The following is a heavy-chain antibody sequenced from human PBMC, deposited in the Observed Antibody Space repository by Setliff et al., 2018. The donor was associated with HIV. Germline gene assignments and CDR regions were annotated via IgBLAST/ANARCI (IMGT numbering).Heavy chain of an antibody. Sequence: SETLSLTCTVSGGSISSYYWSWIRQPPGKGLEWIGHIYTSGSTSYNPSLKSRVTISVDTSKSQFSLKLSSVTAADTAVYYCASGDEIGGTSGAFDIWGQGTMVTVSS. CDR3: ASGDEIGGTSGAFDI. V-gene: IGHV4-4*08. CDR1: GGSISSYY. CDR2: IYTSGST. D-gene: IGHD2-15*01. J-gene: IGHJ3*02.